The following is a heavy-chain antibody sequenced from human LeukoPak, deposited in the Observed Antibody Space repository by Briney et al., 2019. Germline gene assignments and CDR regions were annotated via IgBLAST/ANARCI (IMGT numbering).Heavy chain of an antibody. CDR3: AKLAVAGMNWFDP. V-gene: IGHV3-30*02. Sequence: PGGSLRLSCAASGFTFGSYGMHWVRQAPGKGLEWVAFIRYDGSNKYYADSVKGRFTISRDNSKNTLYLQMNSLRAEDTAVYYCAKLAVAGMNWFDPWGQGTLVTVSS. D-gene: IGHD6-19*01. CDR1: GFTFGSYG. CDR2: IRYDGSNK. J-gene: IGHJ5*02.